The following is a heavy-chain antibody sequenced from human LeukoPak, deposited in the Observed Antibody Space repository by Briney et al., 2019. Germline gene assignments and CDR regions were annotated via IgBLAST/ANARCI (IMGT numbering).Heavy chain of an antibody. V-gene: IGHV1-69*06. CDR1: GGTFSSYA. CDR3: ARVRDKYYDILTGYYNGYYYYGMDV. Sequence: SVKVSCKASGGTFSSYAISWVRQAPGQGLEWMGGIIPIFGTANYAQKFQGRVTITADKSTSTAYMELSSLRSEDTAVYYCARVRDKYYDILTGYYNGYYYYGMDVWGKGTTVTVSS. J-gene: IGHJ6*04. D-gene: IGHD3-9*01. CDR2: IIPIFGTA.